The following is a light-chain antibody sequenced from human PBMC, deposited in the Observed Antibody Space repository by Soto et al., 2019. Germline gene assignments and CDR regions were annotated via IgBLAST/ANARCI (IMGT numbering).Light chain of an antibody. Sequence: QSALTQPPSASGSPGQSVTISCTGTSSDVGGYNYVSWYQHHPGKAPKLIIYEVYKRPSGVPDRFSGSKSGNTAALTVSGLQAEDEADYYCSSYVGTNSYVFGTGTKVTL. J-gene: IGLJ1*01. CDR3: SSYVGTNSYV. CDR2: EVY. V-gene: IGLV2-8*01. CDR1: SSDVGGYNY.